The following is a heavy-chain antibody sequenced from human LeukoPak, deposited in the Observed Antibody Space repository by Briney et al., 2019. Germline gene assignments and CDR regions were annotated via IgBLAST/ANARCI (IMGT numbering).Heavy chain of an antibody. J-gene: IGHJ4*02. CDR3: ATYSGYAAY. CDR2: FDPEDVET. Sequence: ASVKVSCKVSGYTLTELAIHWVRQAPGKGLEWMGGFDPEDVETIYAQKFQGRVTMTEDTYTDTAYMELSSLRSEDAAVYYCATYSGYAAYWGQGTLVSVSS. D-gene: IGHD5-12*01. CDR1: GYTLTELA. V-gene: IGHV1-24*01.